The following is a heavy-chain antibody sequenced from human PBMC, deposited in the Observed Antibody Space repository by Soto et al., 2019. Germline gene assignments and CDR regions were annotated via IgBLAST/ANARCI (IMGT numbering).Heavy chain of an antibody. Sequence: QITLKESGPTLVKPTHTLTLTCTFSGFSLSSTRVAVGWIRQPPGKALEWLALIYWDDDKRYSSFLKSRLTITKDTSKNQVVLTMSNMDPVDTARYYCAHIVVAGLGYDFDYWGQGTLVTVPS. D-gene: IGHD6-19*01. CDR2: IYWDDDK. V-gene: IGHV2-5*02. CDR1: GFSLSSTRVA. J-gene: IGHJ4*02. CDR3: AHIVVAGLGYDFDY.